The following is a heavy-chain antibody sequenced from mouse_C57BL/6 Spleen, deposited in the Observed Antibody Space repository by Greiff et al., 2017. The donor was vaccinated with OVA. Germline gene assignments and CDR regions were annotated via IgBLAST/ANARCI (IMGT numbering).Heavy chain of an antibody. CDR1: GFTFSDYG. J-gene: IGHJ3*01. Sequence: EVKVVESGGGLVKPGGSLKLSCAASGFTFSDYGMHWVRQAPEKGLEWVAYISSGSSTIYYADTVKGRFTISRDNAKNTLFLQMTSLRSEDTAMYYCARPFYDGYYPFAYWGQGTLVTVSA. CDR2: ISSGSSTI. D-gene: IGHD2-3*01. V-gene: IGHV5-17*01. CDR3: ARPFYDGYYPFAY.